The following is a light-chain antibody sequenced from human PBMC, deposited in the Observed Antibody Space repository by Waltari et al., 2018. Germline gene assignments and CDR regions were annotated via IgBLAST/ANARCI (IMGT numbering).Light chain of an antibody. J-gene: IGLJ1*01. CDR2: EVS. V-gene: IGLV2-8*01. CDR1: SSDVIPYNY. CDR3: SSNAIGSNQFYV. Sequence: QSALTQPPSASGSPGQSATISCIGSSSDVIPYNYVSWYQQHPGKAPKLIIYEVSRRPSGVPDRFSGSKSGNTASLTVSGLQAEDEADYYCSSNAIGSNQFYVFGTGTKVTVL.